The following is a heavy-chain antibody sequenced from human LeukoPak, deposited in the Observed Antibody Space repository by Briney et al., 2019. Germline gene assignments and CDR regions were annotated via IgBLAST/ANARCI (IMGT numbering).Heavy chain of an antibody. CDR3: ARGATYAYYQDY. V-gene: IGHV3-74*01. J-gene: IGHJ4*02. CDR2: IKYDASST. D-gene: IGHD1-26*01. Sequence: GGSLRLSCAASGFTFGSYSMNWVRQAPGKGLEWVSRIKYDASSTSYADSVKGRFTISRDNAKNTLYLQMNSLRAEDTAVYYCARGATYAYYQDYWGQGTLVTVSS. CDR1: GFTFGSYS.